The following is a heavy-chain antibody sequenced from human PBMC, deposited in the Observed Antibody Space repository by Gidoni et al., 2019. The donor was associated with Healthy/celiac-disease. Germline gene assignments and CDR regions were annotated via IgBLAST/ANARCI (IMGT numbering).Heavy chain of an antibody. D-gene: IGHD6-13*01. J-gene: IGHJ5*02. V-gene: IGHV3-23*01. Sequence: EVQLLESGGGLVQPGGSLRLSCAASGFTFSSYAMSWVRQAPGKGLEWVSAISGSGGSTYYADSVKGRFTISRDNSKNTLYLQMNSLRAEDTAVYYCAKISPTQQLKSYNWFDPWGQGTLVTVSS. CDR2: ISGSGGST. CDR3: AKISPTQQLKSYNWFDP. CDR1: GFTFSSYA.